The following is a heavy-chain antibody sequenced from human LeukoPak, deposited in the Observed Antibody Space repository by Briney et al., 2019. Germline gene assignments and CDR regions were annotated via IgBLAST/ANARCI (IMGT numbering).Heavy chain of an antibody. CDR3: AKDEGMRGLKGDCPFDY. CDR1: GFTFSSYG. CDR2: IPIDGSDE. V-gene: IGHV3-30*02. Sequence: GGSLRLSCAASGFTFSSYGMHWVRQAPGKGLEWVAYIPIDGSDEYYVDSVKGRFSISRDNSKNTLFLQMNSLRPEDTAVYYCAKDEGMRGLKGDCPFDYWGQGALVTVSS. J-gene: IGHJ4*02. D-gene: IGHD2-21*01.